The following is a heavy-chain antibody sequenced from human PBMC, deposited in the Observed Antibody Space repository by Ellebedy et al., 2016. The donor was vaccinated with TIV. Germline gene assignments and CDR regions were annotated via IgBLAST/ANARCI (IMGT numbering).Heavy chain of an antibody. D-gene: IGHD1-26*01. CDR2: IDWDDDK. J-gene: IGHJ3*02. CDR3: ARARVGDAFDI. V-gene: IGHV2-70*01. Sequence: TLSLTXTVSGGSISSGGYYWSWIRQPPGKALEWLALIDWDDDKYYSTSLKTRLTISKDTSKNQVVLTMTNMDPVDTATYYCARARVGDAFDIWGQGTMVTVSS. CDR1: GGSISSGGYY.